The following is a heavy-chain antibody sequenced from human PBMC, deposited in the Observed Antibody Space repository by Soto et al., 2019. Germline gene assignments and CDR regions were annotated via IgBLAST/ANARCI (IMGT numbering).Heavy chain of an antibody. CDR2: IFNSGST. D-gene: IGHD3-3*01. J-gene: IGHJ5*02. CDR1: GGSISSSGSS. Sequence: QVQLQESGPGLVKPSQTLSLTCNVSGGSISSSGSSWTWVRQYPGKGLEWIGYIFNSGSTYYSPSLKSRIIISMDMSKNQFSLKLSSVTAADTAVYYCARGSPLILVPWGQGTLVTVSS. V-gene: IGHV4-31*03. CDR3: ARGSPLILVP.